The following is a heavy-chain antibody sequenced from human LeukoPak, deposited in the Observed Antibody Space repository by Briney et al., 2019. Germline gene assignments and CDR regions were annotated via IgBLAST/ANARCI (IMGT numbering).Heavy chain of an antibody. D-gene: IGHD4/OR15-4a*01. V-gene: IGHV4-39*01. Sequence: SETLSLTCTVSGGAISSSSYYWGWIRQPPGKGLEWIGSIFYSGSTYYNPSLKSRVTMSVDTSKNQFSLKLSSVTAADTDMYYCGRHQTMYYGMDVWGQGTAVTVSS. CDR1: GGAISSSSYY. J-gene: IGHJ6*02. CDR3: GRHQTMYYGMDV. CDR2: IFYSGST.